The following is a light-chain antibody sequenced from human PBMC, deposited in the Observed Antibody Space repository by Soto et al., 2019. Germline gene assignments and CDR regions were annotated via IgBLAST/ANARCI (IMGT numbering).Light chain of an antibody. J-gene: IGKJ1*01. CDR3: QQRRNWPRT. Sequence: EIVLTQSPATLSLSPGERATPSCRASQSVSSYLAWYQQKPGQAPRLLIYDASNRATGIPARFSGSGSGTDFTLTISSLEPEDFAVYYCQQRRNWPRTFGQGTKVDIK. V-gene: IGKV3-11*01. CDR2: DAS. CDR1: QSVSSY.